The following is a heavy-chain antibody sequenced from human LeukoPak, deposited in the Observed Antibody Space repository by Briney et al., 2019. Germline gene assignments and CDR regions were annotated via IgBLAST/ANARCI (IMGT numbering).Heavy chain of an antibody. D-gene: IGHD1-26*01. V-gene: IGHV4-59*08. CDR2: MYYSGST. CDR3: ASLRERSYYARGFDY. Sequence: PSETLSLTCTVSGVSFSSYYWNWIRQPPGKGLEWIGYMYYSGSTNYNPSLKSRVTISVDASKNQFSLKLSSVTAADTAVYYCASLRERSYYARGFDYWGQGTLVTVSS. J-gene: IGHJ4*02. CDR1: GVSFSSYY.